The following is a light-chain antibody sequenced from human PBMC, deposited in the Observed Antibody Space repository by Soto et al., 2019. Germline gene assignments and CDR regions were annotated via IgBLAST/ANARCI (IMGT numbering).Light chain of an antibody. CDR2: GGS. V-gene: IGKV3-15*01. CDR3: QSYNDWPFA. J-gene: IGKJ2*01. CDR1: ESLFGF. Sequence: EIVLTQSPATLSVYPGDRVTLSCRASESLFGFLAWYQQKPGQSPRLLIYGGSTRATGIPARFSGSGSATAFTLTISSLQSEDFAVYFCQSYNDWPFASGLGTKLEI.